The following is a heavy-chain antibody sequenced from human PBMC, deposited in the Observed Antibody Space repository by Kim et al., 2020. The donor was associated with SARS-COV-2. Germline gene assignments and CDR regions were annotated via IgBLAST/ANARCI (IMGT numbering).Heavy chain of an antibody. J-gene: IGHJ4*02. CDR2: ISYDGSNK. CDR3: AKEGQGYYYDSSGYLGLFDY. V-gene: IGHV3-30*18. CDR1: GFTFSSYG. Sequence: GGSLRLSCAASGFTFSSYGMHWVRQAPGKGLEWVAVISYDGSNKYYADSVKGRFTISRDNSKNTLYLQMNSLRAEDTAVYYCAKEGQGYYYDSSGYLGLFDYGGQGTLVPVS. D-gene: IGHD3-22*01.